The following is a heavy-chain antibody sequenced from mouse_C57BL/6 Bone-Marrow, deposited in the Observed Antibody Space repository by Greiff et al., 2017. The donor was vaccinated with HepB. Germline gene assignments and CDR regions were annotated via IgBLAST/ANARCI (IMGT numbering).Heavy chain of an antibody. CDR2: IWWDDDK. J-gene: IGHJ4*01. Sequence: QVTLKESGPGILQPSQTLSLTCSFSGFSLSTFGMGVGWIRQPSGKGLEWLAHIWWDDDKYYNPALKSRLTISKDTSKNQLFLKIANVDTADTATYYCARSAYYSNFHAMDYWGQGTSVTVSS. CDR3: ARSAYYSNFHAMDY. D-gene: IGHD2-5*01. V-gene: IGHV8-8*01. CDR1: GFSLSTFGMG.